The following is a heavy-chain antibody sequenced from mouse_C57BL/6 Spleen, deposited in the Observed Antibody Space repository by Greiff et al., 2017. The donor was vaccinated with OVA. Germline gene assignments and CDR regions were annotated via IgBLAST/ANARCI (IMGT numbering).Heavy chain of an antibody. Sequence: QVQLQQPGTELVKPGASVKLSCKASGYTFTSYWMHWVKQRPGQGLEWIGIINPSNGGTNYNEKFKSKATLTVDKSSSTAYMQLSSLTSEDSAVYYCARSSYYSKLDYAMDYWGQGTSVTVSS. D-gene: IGHD2-5*01. CDR2: INPSNGGT. J-gene: IGHJ4*01. V-gene: IGHV1-53*01. CDR3: ARSSYYSKLDYAMDY. CDR1: GYTFTSYW.